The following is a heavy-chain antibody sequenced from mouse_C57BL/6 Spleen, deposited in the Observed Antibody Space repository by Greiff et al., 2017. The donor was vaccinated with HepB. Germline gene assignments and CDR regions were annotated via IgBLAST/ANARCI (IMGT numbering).Heavy chain of an antibody. D-gene: IGHD2-5*01. CDR1: GYTIASYW. J-gene: IGHJ4*01. CDR2: IDPSDSYT. CDR3: ARRDYYSNAMGY. V-gene: IGHV1-50*01. Sequence: QVQLQQPGAELVKPGASVKLSCKASGYTIASYWMQWVKQRPGQGLEWIGEIDPSDSYTNYNQKFKGKATLTVDTSSSTAYMQLSSLTSEDSAVYYCARRDYYSNAMGYWGQGASVTVSS.